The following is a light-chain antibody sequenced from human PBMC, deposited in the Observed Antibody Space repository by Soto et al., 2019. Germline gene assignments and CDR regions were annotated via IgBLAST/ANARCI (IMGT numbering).Light chain of an antibody. CDR3: SSYTTTANYV. Sequence: QSVLTQPASVSGSPGQSITISCTGSISDVGSYDLVSWYQQHPGKAPKLMIYQVSRRPSGVSNRFFGSKSGNTASLAISGLQPEDEADYYCSSYTTTANYVFGTWTKLTVL. V-gene: IGLV2-14*02. CDR1: ISDVGSYDL. CDR2: QVS. J-gene: IGLJ1*01.